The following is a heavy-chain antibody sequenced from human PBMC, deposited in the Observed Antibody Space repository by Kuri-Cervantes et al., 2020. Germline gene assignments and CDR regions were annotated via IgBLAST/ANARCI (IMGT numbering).Heavy chain of an antibody. Sequence: GSLRLSCTVSGGSVSSGSYYWSWIRQPPGKGLEWIGYIYYSGSTNYNPSLKSRVTISVDTSKNQFSLKLSSVTAADTAVYYCAGGEIFVVVVAATIYFDYWGQGTLVTVSS. CDR3: AGGEIFVVVVAATIYFDY. CDR1: GGSVSSGSYY. J-gene: IGHJ4*02. CDR2: IYYSGST. D-gene: IGHD2-15*01. V-gene: IGHV4-61*01.